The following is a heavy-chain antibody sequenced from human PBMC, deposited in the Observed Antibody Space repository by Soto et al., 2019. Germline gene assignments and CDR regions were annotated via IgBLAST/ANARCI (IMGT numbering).Heavy chain of an antibody. D-gene: IGHD3-3*01. CDR2: IYYSGST. J-gene: IGHJ6*02. V-gene: IGHV4-59*01. Sequence: SETLSLTCTVSGGSIISYYWSWIRQPPGKGLEWIGNIYYSGSTNYNPSLQSRVTISVDTSKNQFSLKLSSVTAADTAVYYCARRSGDDFWSGFSAMDVWGQGTTVTVSS. CDR3: ARRSGDDFWSGFSAMDV. CDR1: GGSIISYY.